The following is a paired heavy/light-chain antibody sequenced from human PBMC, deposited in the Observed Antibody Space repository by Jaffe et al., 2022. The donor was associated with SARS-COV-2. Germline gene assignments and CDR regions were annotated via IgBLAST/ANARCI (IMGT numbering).Light chain of an antibody. CDR3: NSRDSSGYHVV. CDR1: SLTTYF. Sequence: SSELTQDPAVSVALGQTVRITCQGDSLTTYFASWYQQKPGQAPLLVIYGKDNRPSGIPDRFSGSSSGNTASLTITGAQAEDEADYYCNSRDSSGYHVVFGGGTKLTVL. V-gene: IGLV3-19*01. CDR2: GKD. J-gene: IGLJ2*01.
Heavy chain of an antibody. J-gene: IGHJ6*03. V-gene: IGHV1-69*01. D-gene: IGHD3-10*01. CDR2: IIPISGTT. Sequence: QVQLEQSGGEVKRPGSSVKVSCKASGGSFSSYAISWVRQAPGQGLEWMGGIIPISGTTNYAQRFQGRVTITADESTTTAYMELSSLRSEDTAVYYCAKAPHYYYGSGTYFYYYMDVWGKGTTVTVSS. CDR3: AKAPHYYYGSGTYFYYYMDV. CDR1: GGSFSSYA.